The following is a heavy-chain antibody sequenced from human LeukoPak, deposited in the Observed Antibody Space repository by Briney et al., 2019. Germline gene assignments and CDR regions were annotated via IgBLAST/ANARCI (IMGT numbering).Heavy chain of an antibody. Sequence: GGSLRLSCAASGFTFSSYAMHWVRQAPGKGLEWVSSISSDSNYIYYADSLKGRFIISRDNAKNSLYLQTISLRAEDTAVYYCARVAFGLYVMDVWGQGTTVTVSS. CDR3: ARVAFGLYVMDV. J-gene: IGHJ6*02. CDR2: ISSDSNYI. D-gene: IGHD3/OR15-3a*01. CDR1: GFTFSSYA. V-gene: IGHV3-21*01.